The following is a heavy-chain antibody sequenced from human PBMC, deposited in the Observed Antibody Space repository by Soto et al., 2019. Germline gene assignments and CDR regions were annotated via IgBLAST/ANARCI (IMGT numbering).Heavy chain of an antibody. CDR2: ISTYNGNT. CDR3: ARTTVTASYYYMDV. V-gene: IGHV1-18*01. D-gene: IGHD4-17*01. J-gene: IGHJ6*03. Sequence: GASVKVSCKASGYTFTNYGFTWVRQAPGQGLEWLGWISTYNGNTKYAQKVQGRLTTTTDTSTSTANMELTSLRSDDTALYYCARTTVTASYYYMDVWGKGSTVTVSS. CDR1: GYTFTNYG.